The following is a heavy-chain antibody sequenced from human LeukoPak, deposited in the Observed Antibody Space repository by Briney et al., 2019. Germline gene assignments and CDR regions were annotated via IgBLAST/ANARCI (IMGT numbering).Heavy chain of an antibody. J-gene: IGHJ6*03. V-gene: IGHV3-23*01. CDR1: GFTFSSYA. D-gene: IGHD4-11*01. Sequence: GGSLRLSCAASGFTFSSYAMSWVRQAPGKGLEWVSAISGSGGSTYYADSVKGRFTISRDNSKNTLYLQMNSLRAEDTAVYYCAKGLHRNYYYYMDVWGKGTTVTVSS. CDR3: AKGLHRNYYYYMDV. CDR2: ISGSGGST.